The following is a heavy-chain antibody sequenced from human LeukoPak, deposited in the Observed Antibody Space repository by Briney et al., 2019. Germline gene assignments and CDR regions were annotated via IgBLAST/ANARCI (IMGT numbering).Heavy chain of an antibody. V-gene: IGHV4-39*01. Sequence: NASETLSLTCTVSGGSISSSRYYWGWIRQPPGKGLEWIGSIYYSGSTYYNPSLKSRVNISEDTSKNQFSLKLSSVTAADTAVYYCARRWRGGGWFDPWGQGTLVTVSS. CDR2: IYYSGST. CDR3: ARRWRGGGWFDP. D-gene: IGHD3-10*01. CDR1: GGSISSSRYY. J-gene: IGHJ5*02.